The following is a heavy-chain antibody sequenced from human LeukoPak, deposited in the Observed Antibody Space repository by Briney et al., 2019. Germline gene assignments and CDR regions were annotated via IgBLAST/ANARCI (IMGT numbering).Heavy chain of an antibody. V-gene: IGHV3-30*04. D-gene: IGHD1-14*01. J-gene: IGHJ4*02. Sequence: GRSLRLSCAASGFTFSSFAMHWVRRAPGKGLEWVAIISYGGSKKYYADSVKGRFTISRDNSKNTLYLQMDSLRGEDTAVYYCVREQYNSLYFDYWGQGTLVTVSS. CDR3: VREQYNSLYFDY. CDR1: GFTFSSFA. CDR2: ISYGGSKK.